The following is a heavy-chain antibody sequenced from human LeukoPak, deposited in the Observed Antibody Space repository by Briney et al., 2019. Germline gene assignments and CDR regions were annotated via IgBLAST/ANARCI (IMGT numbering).Heavy chain of an antibody. CDR2: IYYSGST. CDR3: ARLSYYYYYYMDV. CDR1: GGSISSSSYY. J-gene: IGHJ6*03. V-gene: IGHV4-61*05. Sequence: SETLSLTCTVSGGSISSSSYYWGWIRQPPGKGLEWIGYIYYSGSTNYNPSLKSRVTISVDTSKNQFSLKLSSVTAADTAVYYCARLSYYYYYYMDVWGKGTTVTVSS.